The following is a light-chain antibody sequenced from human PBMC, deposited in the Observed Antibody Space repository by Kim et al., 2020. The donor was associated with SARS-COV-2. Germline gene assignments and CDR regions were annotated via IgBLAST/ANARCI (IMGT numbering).Light chain of an antibody. CDR2: VGTAGIVG. V-gene: IGLV9-49*01. CDR3: GADHGSGSNFVWV. CDR1: SGYNDYE. Sequence: TCYLSSGYNDYEGGWYQQGPGKGPSCVMRVGTAGIVGSKGDGSPDRFAVMGSGLNRYLTIKNIQEEDESDYYCGADHGSGSNFVWVFGGGTQLTVL. J-gene: IGLJ3*02.